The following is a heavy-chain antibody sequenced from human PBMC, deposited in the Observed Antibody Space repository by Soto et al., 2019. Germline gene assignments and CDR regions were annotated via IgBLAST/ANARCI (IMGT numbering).Heavy chain of an antibody. CDR1: GYTFTGYF. Sequence: ASVKVSRKASGYTFTGYFMHWVRQAPGQGLEWMGWINPYSGGADYAQKFQGRVTMTSHSPISTAYMGLSRVGYDETGVYYCARAERPYGDYVNYYFAMDVWDQGTSVTVSS. J-gene: IGHJ6*02. V-gene: IGHV1-2*02. CDR3: ARAERPYGDYVNYYFAMDV. CDR2: INPYSGGA. D-gene: IGHD4-17*01.